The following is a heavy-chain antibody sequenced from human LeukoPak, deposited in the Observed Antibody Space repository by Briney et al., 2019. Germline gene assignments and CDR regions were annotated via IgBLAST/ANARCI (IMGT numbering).Heavy chain of an antibody. CDR2: IFSDGST. V-gene: IGHV3-66*01. J-gene: IGHJ4*02. Sequence: PGGSLRLSCAASGFTVSSSYMTWVRQAPGKGLEWVSLIFSDGSTFYADSVKGRFTISRDSSRNTLYLQMNILRAGDTAVYYCARARYSSGWGATYYFDYWGQGTLVTVSS. D-gene: IGHD6-19*01. CDR1: GFTVSSSY. CDR3: ARARYSSGWGATYYFDY.